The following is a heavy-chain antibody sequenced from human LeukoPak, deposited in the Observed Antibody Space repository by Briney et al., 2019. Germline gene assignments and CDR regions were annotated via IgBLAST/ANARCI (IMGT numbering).Heavy chain of an antibody. CDR2: MYNDGDT. J-gene: IGHJ3*02. CDR3: AREGSDYGDYDAFDI. D-gene: IGHD4-17*01. CDR1: GFTVSANS. V-gene: IGHV3-53*01. Sequence: GGSLRLSCTVSGFTVSANSMSWVRQAPGKGLEWVSIMYNDGDTYQRDSVKGRFTMSRDNSKNTLYLHMDSLRVEDTAMYFCAREGSDYGDYDAFDIWGRGTMVIVSS.